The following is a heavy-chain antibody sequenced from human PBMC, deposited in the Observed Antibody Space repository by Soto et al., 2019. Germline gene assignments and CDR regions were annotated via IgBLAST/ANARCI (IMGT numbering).Heavy chain of an antibody. Sequence: QVQLQESGPGLVKPSETLSLTCTVSSDSIAGENWWSWVRQPPGLGLEWIGEVFHTGGTNYNPCLTSRVTMEVDKSKNQVSLKLISATAADTAVYYCARVFSSGSGWMYYFDFWGQGTLVSVSS. CDR3: ARVFSSGSGWMYYFDF. CDR1: SDSIAGENW. CDR2: VFHTGGT. D-gene: IGHD6-19*01. V-gene: IGHV4-4*02. J-gene: IGHJ4*02.